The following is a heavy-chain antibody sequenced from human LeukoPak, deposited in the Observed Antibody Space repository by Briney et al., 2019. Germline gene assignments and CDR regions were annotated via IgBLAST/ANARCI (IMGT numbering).Heavy chain of an antibody. CDR3: ARGPIGYCSGGSCYSGVDNWFDP. J-gene: IGHJ5*02. Sequence: GASVKVSCKASGYTFTSYDISWVRQATGQGLEWMGWMNPNSGNTGYAQKFQGRVTITRNTSISTAYMELSSLRSEDTAVYYCARGPIGYCSGGSCYSGVDNWFDPWGQGTLVTVSS. CDR1: GYTFTSYD. CDR2: MNPNSGNT. D-gene: IGHD2-15*01. V-gene: IGHV1-8*03.